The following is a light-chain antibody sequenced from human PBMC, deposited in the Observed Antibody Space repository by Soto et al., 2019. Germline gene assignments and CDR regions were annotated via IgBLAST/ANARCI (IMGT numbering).Light chain of an antibody. Sequence: IQMTQSPSSLSASVGDRVAITCRASQDIGSFLAWYQQKPGKAPKLLIYDASTLQSGVPSRFGGSGSGTDFTLTISGLQSEDFATYYCQQFYSYPLTFGGGTKVDIK. CDR3: QQFYSYPLT. CDR2: DAS. J-gene: IGKJ4*01. V-gene: IGKV1-8*01. CDR1: QDIGSF.